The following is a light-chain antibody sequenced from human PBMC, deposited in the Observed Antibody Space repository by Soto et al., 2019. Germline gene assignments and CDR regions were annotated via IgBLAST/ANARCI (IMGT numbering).Light chain of an antibody. CDR2: NNS. V-gene: IGLV1-44*01. Sequence: QSVLTQPPSASGTPGQRVTISCSGSSSNIGTNTVNWYQQLPGTAPQLLMYNNSQQPSGVPDRFSGSKSGTSASLAISGLQSEDAADYYCAAWDGSLNGHVVFGGGTKVTVL. CDR1: SSNIGTNT. J-gene: IGLJ2*01. CDR3: AAWDGSLNGHVV.